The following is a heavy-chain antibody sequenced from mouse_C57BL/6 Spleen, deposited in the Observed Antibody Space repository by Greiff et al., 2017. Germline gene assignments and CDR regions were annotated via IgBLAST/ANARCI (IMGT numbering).Heavy chain of an antibody. V-gene: IGHV1-72*01. Sequence: QVQLKQPGAELVKPGASVKLSCKASGYTFTSYWMHWVKQRPGRGLEWIGRIDPNSGGTKYNEKFKSKATLTVDKPSSTAYMQLSSLTSEDSAVYYCARRYYGSSYDAMDYWGQGTSVTVSS. CDR3: ARRYYGSSYDAMDY. J-gene: IGHJ4*01. CDR1: GYTFTSYW. D-gene: IGHD1-1*01. CDR2: IDPNSGGT.